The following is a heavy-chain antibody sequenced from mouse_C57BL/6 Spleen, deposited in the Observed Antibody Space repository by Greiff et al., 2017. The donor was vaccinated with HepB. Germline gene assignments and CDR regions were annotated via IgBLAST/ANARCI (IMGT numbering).Heavy chain of an antibody. Sequence: DVKLVESGGGLVKPGGSLKLSCAASGFTFSDYGMHWVRQAPEKGLEWVAYISSGSSTIYYADTVKGRFTISRDNAKNTLFLQMTSLRSEDTAMYYCARPYYDYDYWYFDVWGTGTTVTVSS. V-gene: IGHV5-17*01. CDR3: ARPYYDYDYWYFDV. J-gene: IGHJ1*03. CDR1: GFTFSDYG. CDR2: ISSGSSTI. D-gene: IGHD2-4*01.